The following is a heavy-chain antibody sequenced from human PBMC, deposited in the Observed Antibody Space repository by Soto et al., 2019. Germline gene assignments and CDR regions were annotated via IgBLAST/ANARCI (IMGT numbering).Heavy chain of an antibody. CDR3: ARGPGRSSPSEARAFDI. Sequence: PGGSLRLSCAASGFTFSSYAMHWVRQAPGKGLEWVAVISYDGSNKYYADSVKGRFTISRDNSKNTLYLQMNSLRAEDTAVYYCARGPGRSSPSEARAFDIWGQGTMVTVSS. CDR2: ISYDGSNK. V-gene: IGHV3-30-3*01. J-gene: IGHJ3*02. D-gene: IGHD6-6*01. CDR1: GFTFSSYA.